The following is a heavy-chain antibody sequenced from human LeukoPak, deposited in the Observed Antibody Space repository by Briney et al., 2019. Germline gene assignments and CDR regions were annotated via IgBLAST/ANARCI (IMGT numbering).Heavy chain of an antibody. CDR1: GYTFTSYD. Sequence: GASVKVSCKASGYTFTSYDINWVRQATGQGLEWMGWMNPNSGNTGYAQKFQGRVTITGNTSISTAYMELSSLRSEDTAVYYCARRHIAKDGDAFDIWGQGTMVTVSS. J-gene: IGHJ3*02. CDR3: ARRHIAKDGDAFDI. CDR2: MNPNSGNT. D-gene: IGHD1-26*01. V-gene: IGHV1-8*03.